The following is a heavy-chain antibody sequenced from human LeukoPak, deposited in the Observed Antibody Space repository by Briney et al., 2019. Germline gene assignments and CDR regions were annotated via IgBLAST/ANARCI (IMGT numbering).Heavy chain of an antibody. Sequence: SETLSLTCTVSGGSISNSYWNWIRQPPGRGLEWIGYIYYSGTTKYNPSLRSRVTISVDTSKNQFSLRLTSVTAADTAVYYCARGFDSKSTYFDYWGQGTLVTVSS. D-gene: IGHD5-12*01. J-gene: IGHJ4*02. CDR1: GGSISNSY. CDR2: IYYSGTT. CDR3: ARGFDSKSTYFDY. V-gene: IGHV4-59*01.